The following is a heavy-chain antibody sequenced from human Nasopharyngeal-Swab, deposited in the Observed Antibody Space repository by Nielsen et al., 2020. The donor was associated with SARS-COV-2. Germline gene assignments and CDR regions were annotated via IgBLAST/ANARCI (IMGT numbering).Heavy chain of an antibody. CDR1: GFTLRNYD. CDR3: ARKNYFDY. CDR2: IKQDGSEK. Sequence: GESLKISCVGSGFTLRNYDMGWVRQTPGKGLEWVANIKQDGSEKYYVDSVKGRFTISRDNAKNSLYLQMNSLRAEDTAVYYCARKNYFDYWGQGTLVTVSS. V-gene: IGHV3-7*01. J-gene: IGHJ4*02.